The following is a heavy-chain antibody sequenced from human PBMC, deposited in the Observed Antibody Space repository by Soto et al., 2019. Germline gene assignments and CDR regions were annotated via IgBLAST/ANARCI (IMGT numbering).Heavy chain of an antibody. CDR3: ARAPHDYGDHFDY. D-gene: IGHD4-17*01. V-gene: IGHV1-3*01. CDR2: INAGNGNT. CDR1: GYTFTSYA. J-gene: IGHJ4*02. Sequence: QVQLVQSGAEVKKPGASVKVSCKASGYTFTSYAMHWVRQAPGQRLEWMGWINAGNGNTKYSQKFQGRVTITRDTSASTAYMELSSLRSEDTAVYYCARAPHDYGDHFDYWGQGTLVTVSS.